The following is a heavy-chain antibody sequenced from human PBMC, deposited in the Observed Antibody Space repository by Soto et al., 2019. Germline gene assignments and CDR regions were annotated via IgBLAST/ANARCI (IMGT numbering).Heavy chain of an antibody. CDR1: GFTFSTYC. CDR2: TCRYGREL. V-gene: IGHV3-74*01. Sequence: PGGSLRLSCAASGFTFSTYCMHWVRHAPGTGLVWVSRTCRYGRELYYANSVKGRFTISRHDAKNTLYLQMDSLRVEDTGIYSSVRGTTAWRGMDYWGQGALATVSS. J-gene: IGHJ4*02. D-gene: IGHD1-1*01. CDR3: VRGTTAWRGMDY.